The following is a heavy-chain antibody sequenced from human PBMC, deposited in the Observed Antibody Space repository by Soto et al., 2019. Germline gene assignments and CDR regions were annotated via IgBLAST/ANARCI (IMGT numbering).Heavy chain of an antibody. Sequence: GASVKVSCKASGYTFTSYGISWVRQAPGQGLEWMGWISAYNGNTNYAQKLQGRVTMTTDTSTSTAYMELSSLRSEDTAVYYCARESRSPPICSSTSCYSPSTNYYYYMDVWAKGTTVTVSS. V-gene: IGHV1-18*01. D-gene: IGHD2-2*01. CDR2: ISAYNGNT. CDR3: ARESRSPPICSSTSCYSPSTNYYYYMDV. J-gene: IGHJ6*03. CDR1: GYTFTSYG.